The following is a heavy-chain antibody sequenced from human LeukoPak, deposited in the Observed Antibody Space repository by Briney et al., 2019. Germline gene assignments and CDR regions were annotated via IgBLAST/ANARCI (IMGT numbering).Heavy chain of an antibody. CDR2: IYYSGST. CDR3: ARRDSSSWYGTYYFDY. CDR1: GGSISSGGYY. D-gene: IGHD6-13*01. V-gene: IGHV4-31*03. Sequence: SETLSLTCTVSGGSISSGGYYWSWIRQHPGKGLEWIGYIYYSGSTYYNPSLKSRVTISVDTSKNQFSLKLSSVTAADTAVYYCARRDSSSWYGTYYFDYWGQGTLVTVSS. J-gene: IGHJ4*02.